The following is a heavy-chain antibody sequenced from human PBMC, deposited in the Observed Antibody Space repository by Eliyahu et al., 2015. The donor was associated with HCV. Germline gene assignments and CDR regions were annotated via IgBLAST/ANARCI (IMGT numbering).Heavy chain of an antibody. D-gene: IGHD2-2*01. J-gene: IGHJ6*02. V-gene: IGHV1-69*01. CDR2: TA. CDR3: ARALASSWPVPATTPAWDV. Sequence: TANYAQKFPGRVTITADESTSTVYMELSSLRSEDTAVYYCARALASSWPVPATTPAWDVWGQGTTVTVSS.